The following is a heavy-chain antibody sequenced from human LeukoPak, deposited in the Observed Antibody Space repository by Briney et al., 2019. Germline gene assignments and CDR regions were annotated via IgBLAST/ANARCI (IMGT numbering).Heavy chain of an antibody. V-gene: IGHV3-30*04. Sequence: PGGSLRLSCAASGFTFSSYAMHWVRQAPGKGLEWVAVISYDGSNKYYADSVKGRFTISRDNSKNTLYLQMNSLRAEDTAVYYCARVINSQYFDYWGQGTLVTVSS. CDR2: ISYDGSNK. CDR1: GFTFSSYA. CDR3: ARVINSQYFDY. J-gene: IGHJ4*02. D-gene: IGHD2/OR15-2a*01.